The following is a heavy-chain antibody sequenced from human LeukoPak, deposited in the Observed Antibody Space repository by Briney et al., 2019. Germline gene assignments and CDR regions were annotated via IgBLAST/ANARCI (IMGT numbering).Heavy chain of an antibody. Sequence: GASVKVSCKASGGTFSSYAISWVRQAPGQGLEWMGGIIPIFGTANYAQKFQGRVTITADKSTSTAYMELSSLRSEDTAVYYCAREEDLWFGESNGPRDYYYGMDVWGQGTMVTVSS. CDR3: AREEDLWFGESNGPRDYYYGMDV. CDR2: IIPIFGTA. CDR1: GGTFSSYA. D-gene: IGHD3-10*01. J-gene: IGHJ6*02. V-gene: IGHV1-69*06.